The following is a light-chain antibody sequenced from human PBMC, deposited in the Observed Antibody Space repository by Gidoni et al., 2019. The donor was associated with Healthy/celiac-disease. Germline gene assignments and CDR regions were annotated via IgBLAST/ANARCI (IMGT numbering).Light chain of an antibody. CDR2: AAS. CDR3: QKYNSAPRWT. J-gene: IGKJ1*01. CDR1: QGISHY. Sequence: DIQMTQSPSSLSASVGDRVTITCRASQGISHYLAWYQQKPGKVPKLLIYAASTLQSGVPSRFSGSGSGTDFTLTSSSLQPEDVATYYCQKYNSAPRWTFGQGTKVEIK. V-gene: IGKV1-27*01.